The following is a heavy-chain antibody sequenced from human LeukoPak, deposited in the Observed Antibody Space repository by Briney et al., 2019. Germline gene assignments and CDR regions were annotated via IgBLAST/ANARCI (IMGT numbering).Heavy chain of an antibody. CDR1: GYTFTGYY. D-gene: IGHD2-15*01. CDR3: ARDPALSSRNPAEYFQH. J-gene: IGHJ1*01. Sequence: GASVKVSCKASGYTFTGYYMHWVRQAPGQGLEWMGWINPNSGGTNYAQKFQGRVTMTRDTSISTAYMELSRLRSDDTAVYYCARDPALSSRNPAEYFQHWGQGTLVTVSS. CDR2: INPNSGGT. V-gene: IGHV1-2*02.